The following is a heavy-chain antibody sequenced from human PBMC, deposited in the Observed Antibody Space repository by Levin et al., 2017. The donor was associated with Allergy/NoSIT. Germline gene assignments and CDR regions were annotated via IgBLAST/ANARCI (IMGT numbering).Heavy chain of an antibody. CDR2: INPNSGGT. Sequence: ASVKVSCKASGYTFTGYYMHWVRQAPGQGLEWMGWINPNSGGTNYAQKFQGRVTMTRDTSISTAYMELSRLRSDDAAVYYCASRSPSIYYYGMDVWGQGTTVTVSS. J-gene: IGHJ6*02. CDR1: GYTFTGYY. V-gene: IGHV1-2*02. CDR3: ASRSPSIYYYGMDV.